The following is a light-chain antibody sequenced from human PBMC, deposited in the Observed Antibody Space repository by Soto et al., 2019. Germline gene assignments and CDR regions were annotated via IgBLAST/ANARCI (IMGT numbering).Light chain of an antibody. Sequence: MLMTQSPATLSVSPGERATLSCRTSHSVNRDVAWYQQKPGQAPMLLHLGATTGATGTPVRCSGSGFGTEFTITSSGQEDDVFAYYYRQGYKNSLPFGQGTRLEI. V-gene: IGKV3-15*01. CDR3: QGYKNSLP. CDR2: GAT. J-gene: IGKJ5*01. CDR1: HSVNRD.